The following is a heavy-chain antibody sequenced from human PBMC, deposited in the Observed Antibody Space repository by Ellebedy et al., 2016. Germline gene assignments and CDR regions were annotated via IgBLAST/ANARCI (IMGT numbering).Heavy chain of an antibody. Sequence: GESLKISCAASGFTFSSYWMHWVRQAPGKGLVWVSRIKNDGSSIGYAESEKGRFTISRDNAKNTLYLQMNSLRAEDTAVYYCAREISNCAGDCLGYWGQGTLVTVSS. CDR2: IKNDGSSI. J-gene: IGHJ4*02. CDR1: GFTFSSYW. CDR3: AREISNCAGDCLGY. V-gene: IGHV3-74*01. D-gene: IGHD2-21*01.